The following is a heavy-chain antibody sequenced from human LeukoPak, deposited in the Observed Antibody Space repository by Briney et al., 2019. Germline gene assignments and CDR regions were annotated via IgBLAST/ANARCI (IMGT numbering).Heavy chain of an antibody. CDR3: AREYRGMATIYFDY. Sequence: PGGSLRLSCAASGFTFSSYAMHWVRQAPGKGLEWVAVISYDGSNKYYADSVKGRFTISRDNSKNTLYLQMNSLRAEDTAVYYRAREYRGMATIYFDYWGQGTLVTVSS. CDR2: ISYDGSNK. V-gene: IGHV3-30-3*01. CDR1: GFTFSSYA. J-gene: IGHJ4*02. D-gene: IGHD5-24*01.